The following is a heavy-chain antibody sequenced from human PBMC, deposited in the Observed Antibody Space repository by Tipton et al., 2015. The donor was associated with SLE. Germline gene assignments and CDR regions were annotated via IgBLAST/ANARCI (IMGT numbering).Heavy chain of an antibody. CDR1: NGSINSQY. Sequence: TLSLTCSVSNGSINSQYWSWIRQFPGKRLEWIGYIYYTGSTSYNPSLENRVTMSVDMSKNQFSLSLTSVTSADTAVYYCARGSDGEYVRYFDVWGPGTLVTVSS. J-gene: IGHJ2*01. CDR2: IYYTGST. CDR3: ARGSDGEYVRYFDV. D-gene: IGHD4-17*01. V-gene: IGHV4-59*11.